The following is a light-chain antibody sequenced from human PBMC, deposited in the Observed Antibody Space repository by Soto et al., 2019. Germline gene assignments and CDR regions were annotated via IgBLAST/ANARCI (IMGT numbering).Light chain of an antibody. Sequence: QSALTQPPSASGSPGQSVTISCTGTSSDVGDYNYVSWYQQHPGKXPXXXXXXXSKRPSGXXXXXXXXXXXXXXXXXVSXLQAEDEADYYCSSYAGSLYVFGTGTKVTVL. CDR3: SSYAGSLYV. J-gene: IGLJ1*01. CDR1: SSDVGDYNY. CDR2: XXS. V-gene: IGLV2-8*01.